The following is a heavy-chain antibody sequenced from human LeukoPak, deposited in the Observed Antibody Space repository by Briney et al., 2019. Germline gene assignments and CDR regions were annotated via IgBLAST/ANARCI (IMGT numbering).Heavy chain of an antibody. J-gene: IGHJ4*02. CDR2: INHSGST. CDR3: ARGSMVRGVIPIDY. V-gene: IGHV4-34*01. CDR1: GGSFSGYY. Sequence: PSETLSLTCAVYGGSFSGYYWSWIRQPPGKGLEWIGEINHSGSTNYNPSLKSRVTISVDTSKNQFSLKLSSVTAADTAVYYCARGSMVRGVIPIDYWGQGTLVTVSS. D-gene: IGHD3-10*01.